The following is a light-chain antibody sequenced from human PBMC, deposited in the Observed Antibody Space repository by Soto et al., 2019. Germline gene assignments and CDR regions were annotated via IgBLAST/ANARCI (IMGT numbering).Light chain of an antibody. Sequence: DIQMTQSPSTLSASVGDRVTITCRASQSISSWLAWYQKKPGKAPKLLIYKASSLESGVPSRFSVSGSGTEFNLTISSLQPDDFTTYYCQQYNSYPWTFGQGTQVEIK. CDR1: QSISSW. V-gene: IGKV1-5*03. CDR3: QQYNSYPWT. J-gene: IGKJ1*01. CDR2: KAS.